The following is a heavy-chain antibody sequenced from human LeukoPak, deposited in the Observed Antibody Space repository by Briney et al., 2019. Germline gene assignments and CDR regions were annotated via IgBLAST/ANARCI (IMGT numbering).Heavy chain of an antibody. V-gene: IGHV4-28*06. CDR3: ARMRLPGIAAAGTVAYFDY. D-gene: IGHD6-13*01. CDR2: IYYSGST. Sequence: SDTLSLTCAVSGYSISSSNWWGWIRQPPGKGLEWIGYIYYSGSTNYNPSLKSRVTMSVDTSKNQFSLKLSSVTALDTAVYYCARMRLPGIAAAGTVAYFDYWGQGTLVTVSS. CDR1: GYSISSSNW. J-gene: IGHJ4*02.